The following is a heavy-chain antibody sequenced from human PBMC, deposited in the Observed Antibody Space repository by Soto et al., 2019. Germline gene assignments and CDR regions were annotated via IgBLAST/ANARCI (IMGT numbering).Heavy chain of an antibody. V-gene: IGHV1-69*01. D-gene: IGHD5-12*01. CDR3: ARGRSGYDSGLYYYYGMDV. CDR2: IIPIFGTA. Sequence: QVQLVQSGAEVKKPGSSVKVSCEASGGTFSSYAISWVRQAPGQGLEWMGGIIPIFGTANYAQKFQGRVTITADESTSTAYMELSSLRSEDTAVYYCARGRSGYDSGLYYYYGMDVWGQGTTVTVSS. CDR1: GGTFSSYA. J-gene: IGHJ6*02.